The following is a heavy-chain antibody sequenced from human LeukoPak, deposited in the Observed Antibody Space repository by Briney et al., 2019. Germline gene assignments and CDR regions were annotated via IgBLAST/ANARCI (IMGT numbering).Heavy chain of an antibody. CDR1: GGTFISHA. J-gene: IGHJ4*02. D-gene: IGHD3-16*01. CDR3: ARQGYAGYFDY. Sequence: SVKVSCKASGGTFISHALVWVRQAPGKGFEWMGGTIPTIMTPNYAQKFQGRITIATDESTTTAYMELTSLTSDDTAVYYCARQGYAGYFDYWGQGTLVTVSS. CDR2: TIPTIMTP. V-gene: IGHV1-69*05.